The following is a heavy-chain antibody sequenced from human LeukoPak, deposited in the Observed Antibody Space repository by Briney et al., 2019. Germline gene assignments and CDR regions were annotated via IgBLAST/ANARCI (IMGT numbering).Heavy chain of an antibody. Sequence: GGSLRLSCAASGFTFSDYDMHWVRHPTGKGVEWVAAIRTAADTYYTGSVTGLFTISRENPKHSLYLQMHSLRAGDTAVYYCARVAKERVGGVYYFDYWGQGTLVTVSS. CDR2: IRTAADT. V-gene: IGHV3-13*01. CDR1: GFTFSDYD. J-gene: IGHJ4*02. D-gene: IGHD1-1*01. CDR3: ARVAKERVGGVYYFDY.